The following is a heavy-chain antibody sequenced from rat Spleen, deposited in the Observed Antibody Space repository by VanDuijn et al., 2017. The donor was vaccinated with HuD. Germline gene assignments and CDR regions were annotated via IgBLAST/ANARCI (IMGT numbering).Heavy chain of an antibody. CDR3: ARQSNIGTTTWYFDF. D-gene: IGHD1-5*01. CDR2: ISYEGNTA. J-gene: IGHJ1*01. Sequence: EVQLVESGGGLVQPGRSLKLSCAASGFTFSDYYMAWVRQAPKKGLEWVASISYEGNTAFYGDSMKGRFTISRDNAKSTLYLQISSLRSEDTATYYCARQSNIGTTTWYFDFWGPGTMVTVSS. CDR1: GFTFSDYY. V-gene: IGHV5-22*01.